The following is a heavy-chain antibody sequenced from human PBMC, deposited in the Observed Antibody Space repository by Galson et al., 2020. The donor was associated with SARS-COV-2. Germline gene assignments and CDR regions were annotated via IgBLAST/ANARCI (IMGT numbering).Heavy chain of an antibody. Sequence: SQTLSLTCTVSGDSISSPAYYWGWIRQPPGKGLEWIASISYTGRTNYNPSLKSRVTMSVDTSKNQVSLKLNSVTAADTSMYYCARVGDGYNSGFDYWGQGTLVTVSS. CDR1: GDSISSPAYY. D-gene: IGHD5-12*01. CDR3: ARVGDGYNSGFDY. J-gene: IGHJ4*02. V-gene: IGHV4-39*07. CDR2: ISYTGRT.